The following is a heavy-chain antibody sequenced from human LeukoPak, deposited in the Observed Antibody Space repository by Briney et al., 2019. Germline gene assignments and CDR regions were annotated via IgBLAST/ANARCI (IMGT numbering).Heavy chain of an antibody. CDR3: AKESSWYVDY. D-gene: IGHD6-13*01. CDR2: IKQDGSEE. CDR1: GFTFSSYA. Sequence: GGSLRLSCAASGFTFSSYAMSWVRQAPGKGLEWVATIKQDGSEEYYVDSVKGRLTISRDNAKNSLYLQMNSLRAEDTAVYYCAKESSWYVDYWGQGTLVTVSS. V-gene: IGHV3-7*03. J-gene: IGHJ4*02.